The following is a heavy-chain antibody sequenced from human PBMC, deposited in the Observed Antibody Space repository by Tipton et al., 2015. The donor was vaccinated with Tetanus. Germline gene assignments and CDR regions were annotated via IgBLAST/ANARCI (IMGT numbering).Heavy chain of an antibody. Sequence: QVQLVQSGPEVREPGASVKVSCKASGYTFPNYGLSWVRQAPGQGLEWMGWISVYNGQTKYAQKFQGRVTLTTDTRTSTAYMEMRNLKSDDTAVYYCARDKEGYYYGLDVWGQGTTITVSS. J-gene: IGHJ6*02. CDR2: ISVYNGQT. CDR1: GYTFPNYG. CDR3: ARDKEGYYYGLDV. V-gene: IGHV1-18*01.